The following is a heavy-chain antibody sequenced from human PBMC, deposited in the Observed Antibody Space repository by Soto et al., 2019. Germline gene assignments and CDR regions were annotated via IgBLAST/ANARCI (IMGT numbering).Heavy chain of an antibody. CDR1: GYSFTTYW. V-gene: IGHV5-51*01. CDR2: INPRDSDT. Sequence: GESLKISCKGSGYSFTTYWIGWVRQMPGKGLEWMGIINPRDSDTRYSPSFQGQVTISADKSINTAYLQWSSLKASDTAMYYCARPGSSSSDYWGQGTLFTAAS. CDR3: ARPGSSSSDY. J-gene: IGHJ4*02. D-gene: IGHD6-6*01.